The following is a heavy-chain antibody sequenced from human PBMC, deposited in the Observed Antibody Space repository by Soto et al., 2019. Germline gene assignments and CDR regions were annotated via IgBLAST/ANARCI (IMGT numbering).Heavy chain of an antibody. J-gene: IGHJ4*02. CDR3: ASGYDSSGYSDY. Sequence: SVKVSCKASGGTFSSYAISWVRQAPGQGLEWMGGIIPIFGTANYAQKFQGRVTITADESTSTAYMELSSLRSEDTAVYYCASGYDSSGYSDYWGQGTLVTVSS. V-gene: IGHV1-69*13. CDR2: IIPIFGTA. CDR1: GGTFSSYA. D-gene: IGHD3-22*01.